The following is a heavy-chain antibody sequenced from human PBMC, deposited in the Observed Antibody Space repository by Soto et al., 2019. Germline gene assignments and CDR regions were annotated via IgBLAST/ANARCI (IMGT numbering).Heavy chain of an antibody. V-gene: IGHV4-4*02. Sequence: QVQLQESGPGLVKPSGTLSLTCAVSGGSISSSNWWSWVRQPPGKGLEWIGEIYHSGSTNYNPSPQSRVXTXVXXSTNRFSLKPSSVTAAETAVYYCARIAAAGTTFDYWGQGALVTVSS. D-gene: IGHD6-13*01. CDR1: GGSISSSNW. CDR3: ARIAAAGTTFDY. J-gene: IGHJ4*02. CDR2: IYHSGST.